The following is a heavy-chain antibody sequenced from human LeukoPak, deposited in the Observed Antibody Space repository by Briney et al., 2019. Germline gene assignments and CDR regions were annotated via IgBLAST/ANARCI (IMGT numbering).Heavy chain of an antibody. D-gene: IGHD3-3*01. CDR1: GYTFTSYG. Sequence: GASVKVSCKASGYTFTSYGISRVRQAPGQGLEWMGWISAYNGNTNYAQKLQGRVTMTTDTSTSTAYMELRSLRSDDTAVYYCARDGAGTTEYYDFWSGYLYDYWGQGTLVTVSS. CDR2: ISAYNGNT. J-gene: IGHJ4*02. CDR3: ARDGAGTTEYYDFWSGYLYDY. V-gene: IGHV1-18*01.